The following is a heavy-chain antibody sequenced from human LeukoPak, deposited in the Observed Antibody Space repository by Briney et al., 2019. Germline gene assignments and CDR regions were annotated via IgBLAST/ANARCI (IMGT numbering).Heavy chain of an antibody. V-gene: IGHV5-51*01. D-gene: IGHD6-13*01. CDR3: ARQGTASRFGYFDY. Sequence: GESLKISCKGSGYSFTTYWIGWVRQMPGKGLEWMGITYPGDSDTRHSPSFQGQVTISADKSISTAYLQWSSLKASDTAMYYCARQGTASRFGYFDYWGQGTLVAVSS. CDR2: TYPGDSDT. CDR1: GYSFTTYW. J-gene: IGHJ4*02.